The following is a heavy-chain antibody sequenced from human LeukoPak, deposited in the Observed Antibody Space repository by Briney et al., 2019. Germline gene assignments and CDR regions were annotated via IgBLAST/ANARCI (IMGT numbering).Heavy chain of an antibody. D-gene: IGHD3-10*01. CDR1: GFTFSSSA. CDR2: ISGSGGST. CDR3: AKERGSGSHYDYYYYMDV. Sequence: GGSLRLSCAASGFTFSSSAMSWVRQAPGKGLEWVSAISGSGGSTYYADSVKGRFTISRDNSKNTLYLQMNSLRADDTAVYYCAKERGSGSHYDYYYYMDVWGKGTTVTVSS. J-gene: IGHJ6*03. V-gene: IGHV3-23*01.